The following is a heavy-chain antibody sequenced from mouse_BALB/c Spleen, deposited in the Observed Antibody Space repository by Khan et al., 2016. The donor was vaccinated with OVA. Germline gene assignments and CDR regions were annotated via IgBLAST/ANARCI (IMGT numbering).Heavy chain of an antibody. J-gene: IGHJ2*01. D-gene: IGHD1-2*01. CDR3: ARNYGYYFDY. CDR2: ISSGSHTI. CDR1: GFTFSSFG. Sequence: LVESGGGLVQPGGSRKLSCAASGFTFSSFGMHWVRQAPEKGLEWVAYISSGSHTIYYADTLKGRFTISRDNPKNTLFLQMTSLRSEDTAMYFCARNYGYYFDYWSQGTTLTVSS. V-gene: IGHV5-17*02.